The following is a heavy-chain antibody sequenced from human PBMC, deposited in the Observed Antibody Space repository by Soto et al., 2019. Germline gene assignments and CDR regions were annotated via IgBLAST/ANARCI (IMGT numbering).Heavy chain of an antibody. D-gene: IGHD1-26*01. Sequence: QVLLVQSGAEVKKPGASVKVACKASGYTFTNYGISWVRQAPGQGLEWLGWIGTYNGDRDLAQKVQGRVTMTTDTSRTTAYMEVRRLRSDDTAVYYCARSRAGGTWEQYPSFYFDYLGQGALVTSSS. CDR1: GYTFTNYG. J-gene: IGHJ4*02. V-gene: IGHV1-18*01. CDR3: ARSRAGGTWEQYPSFYFDY. CDR2: IGTYNGDR.